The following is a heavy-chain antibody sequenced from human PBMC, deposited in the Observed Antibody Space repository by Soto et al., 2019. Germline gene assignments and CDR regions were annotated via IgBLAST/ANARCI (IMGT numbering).Heavy chain of an antibody. D-gene: IGHD5-18*01. J-gene: IGHJ4*02. Sequence: EVQVVESWGGLVKPGGSLRLSCAASGITFSSYSMSWVRQAPGKGLEWVSAISSSSSYIYYADSVKGRFTISRDNAKNSLYLQMNSLRAEDTAVYYCAGDRHSEDSYGVYQAFDYWGQGTLVTVSS. V-gene: IGHV3-21*01. CDR2: ISSSSSYI. CDR3: AGDRHSEDSYGVYQAFDY. CDR1: GITFSSYS.